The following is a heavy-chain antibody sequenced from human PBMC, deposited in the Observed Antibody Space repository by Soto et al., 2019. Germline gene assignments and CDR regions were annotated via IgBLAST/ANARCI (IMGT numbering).Heavy chain of an antibody. CDR3: ARTLAKANYYYYYGMDV. CDR2: IYHSGST. D-gene: IGHD3-3*02. CDR1: GGSISSSNW. V-gene: IGHV4-4*02. J-gene: IGHJ6*02. Sequence: SETLSLTCAVSGGSISSSNWWSWVRQPPGKGLEWIGEIYHSGSTNYNTSLKSRVTISVDKSKNQFSLQLSSLTAADTAVYYCARTLAKANYYYYYGMDVWGQGTTVTVFS.